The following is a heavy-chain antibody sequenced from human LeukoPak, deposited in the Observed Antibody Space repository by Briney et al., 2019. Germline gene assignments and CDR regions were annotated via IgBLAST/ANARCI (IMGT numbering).Heavy chain of an antibody. V-gene: IGHV1-18*01. D-gene: IGHD2-2*01. J-gene: IGHJ4*02. Sequence: ASVTVSCKASGYTFTSYGVSWVRQAPGQGLEWMGWISAYNGNTNYAQKLQGRVTMTTDTSTSTAYMELRSLRSDDTAVYYCARDDLVVPAAGYPDYWGQGTLVTVSS. CDR3: ARDDLVVPAAGYPDY. CDR1: GYTFTSYG. CDR2: ISAYNGNT.